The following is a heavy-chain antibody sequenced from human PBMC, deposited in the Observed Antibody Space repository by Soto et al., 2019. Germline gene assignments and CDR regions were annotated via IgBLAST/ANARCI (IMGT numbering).Heavy chain of an antibody. J-gene: IGHJ4*02. CDR3: ARGFSAYDILTGPGGY. D-gene: IGHD3-9*01. Sequence: GGSLRLSCAASGFTFSSYAMHWVRQAPGKGLEWVAVISYDGSNKYYADSVKGRFTISRDNSKNTLYLQMNSLRAEDTAVYYCARGFSAYDILTGPGGYWGQGTLVTVSS. CDR1: GFTFSSYA. V-gene: IGHV3-30-3*01. CDR2: ISYDGSNK.